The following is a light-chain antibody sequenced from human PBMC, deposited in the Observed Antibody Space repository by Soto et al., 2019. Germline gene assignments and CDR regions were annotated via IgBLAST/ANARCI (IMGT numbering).Light chain of an antibody. Sequence: EIVLTQSPATLSLSPGERATLSCRASQSVSSYLAWYQQKPGQAPRLLIYDASNRATGIPARFSGSGSGTDFPLTISSLEPEDFAVYYGQHRSNWPLTFGGGTKVEIK. CDR2: DAS. CDR3: QHRSNWPLT. CDR1: QSVSSY. J-gene: IGKJ4*01. V-gene: IGKV3-11*01.